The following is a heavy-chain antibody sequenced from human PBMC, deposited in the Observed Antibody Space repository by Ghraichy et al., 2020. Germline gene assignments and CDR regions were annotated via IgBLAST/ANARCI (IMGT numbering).Heavy chain of an antibody. Sequence: GGSLRLSCAASGFIFSSYWMSWVRQAPGKGLEWVANIKKDGSEKYYVDSVKGRFTISRDNAKNSLYLQMNSLRAEDTAVYYCARDLGSGCYFDYWGQGTLVTVSS. D-gene: IGHD6-19*01. V-gene: IGHV3-7*01. CDR2: IKKDGSEK. CDR1: GFIFSSYW. J-gene: IGHJ4*02. CDR3: ARDLGSGCYFDY.